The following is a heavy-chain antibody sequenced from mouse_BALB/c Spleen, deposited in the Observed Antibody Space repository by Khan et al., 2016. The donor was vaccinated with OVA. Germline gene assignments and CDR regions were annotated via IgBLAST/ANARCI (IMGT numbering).Heavy chain of an antibody. CDR2: VSTGGSYT. Sequence: EVQVVESGGDLVKPGGSLKLSCAASGFTFSTYGMSWVRQTPDKRLEWVATVSTGGSYTYYPDSVKGRFTISRDNAKNTLSLQMSGLKSEDTAMFYCTRLAYYYDSEGFAYWGQGTLVTVSA. CDR3: TRLAYYYDSEGFAY. D-gene: IGHD1-1*01. V-gene: IGHV5-6*01. J-gene: IGHJ3*01. CDR1: GFTFSTYG.